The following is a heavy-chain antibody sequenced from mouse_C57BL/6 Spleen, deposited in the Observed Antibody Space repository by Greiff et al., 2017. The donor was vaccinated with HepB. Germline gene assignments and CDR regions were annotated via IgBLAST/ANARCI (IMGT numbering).Heavy chain of an antibody. V-gene: IGHV1-64*01. CDR3: ARYPLITTAVATRAMDY. CDR2: IHPNSGST. Sequence: QVQLKQPGAELVKPGASVKLSCKASGYTFTSYWMHWVKQRPGQGLEWIGMIHPNSGSTNYNEKFKSKATLTVDKSSSTAYMQLSSLTSEDSAVYYCARYPLITTAVATRAMDYWGQGTSVTVSS. CDR1: GYTFTSYW. J-gene: IGHJ4*01. D-gene: IGHD1-1*01.